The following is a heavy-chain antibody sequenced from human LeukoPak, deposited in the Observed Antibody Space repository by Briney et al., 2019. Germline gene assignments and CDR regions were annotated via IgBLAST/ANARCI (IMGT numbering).Heavy chain of an antibody. V-gene: IGHV3-7*01. Sequence: PGGSLRLSCAASGFTFSSYWMSWVRQAPGKGLEWVANIKQDGSEKYYVDSVKGRFTISRDNAKNSLYPQMNSLRAEDTAVYYCARSPSGYSSGWNPHYFDYWGQGTLVTVSS. CDR3: ARSPSGYSSGWNPHYFDY. J-gene: IGHJ4*02. D-gene: IGHD6-19*01. CDR1: GFTFSSYW. CDR2: IKQDGSEK.